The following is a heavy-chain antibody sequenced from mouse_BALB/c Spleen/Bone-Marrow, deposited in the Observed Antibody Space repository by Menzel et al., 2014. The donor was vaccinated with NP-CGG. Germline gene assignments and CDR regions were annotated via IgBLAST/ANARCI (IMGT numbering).Heavy chain of an antibody. CDR2: IDPSDSYT. CDR1: GYTFTSYW. V-gene: IGHV1-69*02. CDR3: ASYYGYDEGFAY. Sequence: LQESGAELVKPGASVKLSCKASGYTFTSYWMHWVKQRPGQGLEWIGEIDPSDSYTNYNQKFKGKATLTVDKSSSTAYMQLSSLTSEDSAVYYCASYYGYDEGFAYWGQGTLVTVSA. D-gene: IGHD2-2*01. J-gene: IGHJ3*01.